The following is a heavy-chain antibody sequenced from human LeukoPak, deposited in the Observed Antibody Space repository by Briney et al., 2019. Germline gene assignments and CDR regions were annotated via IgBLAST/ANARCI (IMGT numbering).Heavy chain of an antibody. CDR1: GFTFSSYA. Sequence: GGTLRLSCAASGFTFSSYALHWVRQAPGKGLEYVSAISSNGGSTYYANSVTRRFTISIDNSKNTLYLQMGSLRVEDMAVYYCARGSRYYYYGMDVWGQGPTVTVSS. CDR2: ISSNGGST. J-gene: IGHJ6*02. V-gene: IGHV3-64*01. CDR3: ARGSRYYYYGMDV.